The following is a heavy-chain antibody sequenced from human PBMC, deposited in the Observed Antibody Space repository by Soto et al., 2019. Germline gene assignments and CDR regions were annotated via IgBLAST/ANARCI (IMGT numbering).Heavy chain of an antibody. J-gene: IGHJ4*02. CDR1: GYTFTGYY. Sequence: ASVKVSCKASGYTFTGYYIHWVRQAPGQGLEWMGWINPNSGGTNYAQKFQGWVTMTRDTSISTAYMELSRLTSDDTAVYYCARDMEGAQYYFCFWGQGTLVTVSS. D-gene: IGHD1-26*01. CDR2: INPNSGGT. CDR3: ARDMEGAQYYFCF. V-gene: IGHV1-2*04.